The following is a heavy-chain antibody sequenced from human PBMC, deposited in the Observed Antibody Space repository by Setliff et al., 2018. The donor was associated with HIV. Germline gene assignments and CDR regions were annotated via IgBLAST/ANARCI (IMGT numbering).Heavy chain of an antibody. CDR1: GGSISSGGYY. D-gene: IGHD5-12*01. CDR2: ISASGTT. CDR3: ARGVIETDYDYVDIYYYNYMDV. Sequence: SETLSLTCTVSGGSISSGGYYWSWIRQPAGKGLEWIGRISASGTTNYNPSLKGRVTISVDTSKNQFSLKLSSVTATDTAVYYCARGVIETDYDYVDIYYYNYMDVWGKGTTVTVSS. J-gene: IGHJ6*03. V-gene: IGHV4-61*02.